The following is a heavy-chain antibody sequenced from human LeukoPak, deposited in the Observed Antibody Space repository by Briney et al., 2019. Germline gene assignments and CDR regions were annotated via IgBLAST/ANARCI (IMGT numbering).Heavy chain of an antibody. CDR1: GGSISSSSYY. J-gene: IGHJ4*02. Sequence: PSETLSLTCTVSGGSISSSSYYWGWIRQPPGKGLEWIGSIYYSGSTHYNPSLKSRVTMSVDTSKNQFSLELSSVTAADTAVYYCARIFYYDSNGEDYWGQGTLVIVSS. V-gene: IGHV4-39*07. CDR2: IYYSGST. CDR3: ARIFYYDSNGEDY. D-gene: IGHD3-16*01.